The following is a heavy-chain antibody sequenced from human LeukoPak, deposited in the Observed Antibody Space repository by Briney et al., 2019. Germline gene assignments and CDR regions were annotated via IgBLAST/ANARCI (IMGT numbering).Heavy chain of an antibody. J-gene: IGHJ6*03. V-gene: IGHV4-4*07. CDR2: IYTTGNT. CDR1: GGSISSYY. D-gene: IGHD5-12*01. Sequence: SETLSLTCTVSGGSISSYYWSWIRQPAGKGLECIGPIYTTGNTNYNPSLKSRVTMSVDTSKNQFSLKLRSVTAADTAVYYCARTTEGYAGGPGYSYYYYMDVWGKGTTVTISS. CDR3: ARTTEGYAGGPGYSYYYYMDV.